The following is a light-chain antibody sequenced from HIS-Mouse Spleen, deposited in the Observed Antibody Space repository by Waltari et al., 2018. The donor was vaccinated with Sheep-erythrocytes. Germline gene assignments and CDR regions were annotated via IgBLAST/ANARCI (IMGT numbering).Light chain of an antibody. J-gene: IGLJ1*01. Sequence: QSALTQPRSVSGSPGQSVTISCPGTSSDVGGDNYVSWYQQPPGKAPKPMIYDVSKRPSGVPDRFSGSKSGNTASLTISGLQAEDEADYYCCSYAGSYNHVFATGTKVTVL. CDR3: CSYAGSYNHV. V-gene: IGLV2-11*01. CDR2: DVS. CDR1: SSDVGGDNY.